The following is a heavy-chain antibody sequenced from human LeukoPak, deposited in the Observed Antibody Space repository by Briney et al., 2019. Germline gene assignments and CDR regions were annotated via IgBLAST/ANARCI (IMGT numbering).Heavy chain of an antibody. CDR2: ISAYNGNT. D-gene: IGHD3-10*01. CDR3: ARGGTTMVRASGKKGTYYYGMDV. CDR1: GYTFTSYG. J-gene: IGHJ6*02. V-gene: IGHV1-18*01. Sequence: ASVKVSRKASGYTFTSYGISWVRQAPGQGLEWMGWISAYNGNTNYAQKLQGRVTMTTDTSTSTAYMELRSLRSDDTAMYYCARGGTTMVRASGKKGTYYYGMDVWGQGTTVTVSS.